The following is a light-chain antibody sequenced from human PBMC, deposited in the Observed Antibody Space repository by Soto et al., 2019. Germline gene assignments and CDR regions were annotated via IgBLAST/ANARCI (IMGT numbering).Light chain of an antibody. V-gene: IGLV2-14*03. CDR3: SSYTTSSTVV. CDR1: SSDVGGYNY. Sequence: QPVLTQPASMSGSPGQSITISCTGTSSDVGGYNYVSWYQQHPGKAPKLLIYDVSDRPSGVSNRFSGSKSGNTASLTISALQAEDEADYYCSSYTTSSTVVFGGGTKVTVL. CDR2: DVS. J-gene: IGLJ2*01.